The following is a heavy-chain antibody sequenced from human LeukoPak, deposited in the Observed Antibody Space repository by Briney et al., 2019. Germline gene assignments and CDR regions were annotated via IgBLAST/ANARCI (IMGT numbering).Heavy chain of an antibody. CDR2: ITGSGGST. J-gene: IGHJ4*02. V-gene: IGHV3-23*01. D-gene: IGHD3-22*01. CDR1: GFSFSSYA. Sequence: GGSLRLSCAASGFSFSSYAMSWVRQAPGKGLEWVSGITGSGGSTNYADSMKGRFTISRDNSKNTLFLQMNSLRAEDSAVYYCATDREGDPSAYYLVGGQGTLITVSS. CDR3: ATDREGDPSAYYLV.